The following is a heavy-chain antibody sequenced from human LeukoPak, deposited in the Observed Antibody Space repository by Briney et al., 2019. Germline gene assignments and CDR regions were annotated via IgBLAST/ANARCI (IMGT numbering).Heavy chain of an antibody. V-gene: IGHV4-30-4*01. D-gene: IGHD1-1*01. Sequence: SQTLSLTCTVSGGSISSGDYYWIWIRQPPGKGLEWIGYIYYSGSTYYNPSLKSRVTISVDTSKNQFSLKLSSVTAADTAVYYCARDSDDVRAFDIWGQGTMVTVSS. J-gene: IGHJ3*02. CDR1: GGSISSGDYY. CDR2: IYYSGST. CDR3: ARDSDDVRAFDI.